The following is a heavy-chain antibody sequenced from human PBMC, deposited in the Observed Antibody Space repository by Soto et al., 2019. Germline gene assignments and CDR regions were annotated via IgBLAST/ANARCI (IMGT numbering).Heavy chain of an antibody. D-gene: IGHD3-16*01. Sequence: QITLKESGPTLVKPTQTLTLTCTFSGFSLSTSGVGVGWIRQPPGKALEWLALIYWDDAKHYSPSLKSRLTTTKDTTKKQVVLIMTNMDPVDTGTNYCAHKGGGDRILDYWGQGTLGTVSS. CDR2: IYWDDAK. CDR3: AHKGGGDRILDY. CDR1: GFSLSTSGVG. J-gene: IGHJ4*02. V-gene: IGHV2-5*02.